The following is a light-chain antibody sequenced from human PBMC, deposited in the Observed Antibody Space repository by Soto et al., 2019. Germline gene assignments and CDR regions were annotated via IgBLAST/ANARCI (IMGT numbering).Light chain of an antibody. J-gene: IGKJ3*01. Sequence: DIQMTQSPSTLSASVGDRVTITCRASQSISTWLAWYQQKPGKAPKLLIYKASILQSGVPSRFRGRGSGTGFALSISSLKPDDFATYCCQQYNSYSFTFGPGTKVDIK. CDR2: KAS. CDR1: QSISTW. V-gene: IGKV1-5*03. CDR3: QQYNSYSFT.